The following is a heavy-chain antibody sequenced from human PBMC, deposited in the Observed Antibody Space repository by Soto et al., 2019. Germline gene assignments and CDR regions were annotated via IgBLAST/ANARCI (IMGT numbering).Heavy chain of an antibody. D-gene: IGHD2-21*01. Sequence: ETLSLTCTVSGDSISSSSYYWGWIRQAPGMGLEWIGTIYYSGKTYYNPSLKSRVTISVDTSKNQFSLKLSSVTAADTAMFYCGKHPSGGGDCFYAMDVWGKGTRVTVSS. CDR1: GDSISSSSYY. CDR3: GKHPSGGGDCFYAMDV. J-gene: IGHJ6*04. CDR2: IYYSGKT. V-gene: IGHV4-39*01.